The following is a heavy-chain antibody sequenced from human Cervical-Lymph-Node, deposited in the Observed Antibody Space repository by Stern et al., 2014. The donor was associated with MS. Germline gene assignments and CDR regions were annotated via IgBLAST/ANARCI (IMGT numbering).Heavy chain of an antibody. D-gene: IGHD2-15*01. CDR3: ARGMLGSENAFDI. CDR2: RRSYNGYT. J-gene: IGHJ3*02. CDR1: GYTFTSYG. V-gene: IGHV1-18*01. Sequence: VQLVESGAEVKKPGASVKVSCKASGYTFTSYGISWVRQAPGQGLEWMGWRRSYNGYTNYAEELQGRVTMNPDTSTITAYMELRSLRSDDTAVYYCARGMLGSENAFDIWGQGTMVTVSS.